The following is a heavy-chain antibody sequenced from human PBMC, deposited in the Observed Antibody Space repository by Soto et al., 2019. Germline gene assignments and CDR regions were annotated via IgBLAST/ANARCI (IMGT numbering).Heavy chain of an antibody. J-gene: IGHJ6*02. V-gene: IGHV1-69*13. D-gene: IGHD3-16*01. CDR2: IIPIFGTA. CDR1: GGTFSSYA. CDR3: AYAFAPSYYYYGMDV. Sequence: GASVKVSCKASGGTFSSYAISWVRQAPGQGLEWMGGIIPIFGTANYAQKFQGRVTITADESTSTAYMELGSLRSEDTAVYYCAYAFAPSYYYYGMDVWGQGTTVTVSS.